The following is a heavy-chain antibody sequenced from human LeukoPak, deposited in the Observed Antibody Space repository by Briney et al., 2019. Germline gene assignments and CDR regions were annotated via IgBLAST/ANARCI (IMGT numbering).Heavy chain of an antibody. J-gene: IGHJ4*02. CDR1: GFTFSSYA. CDR3: ARELIYREPIAAEIMY. CDR2: ISYDGSNK. Sequence: LRLSCAASGFTFSSYAMHWVRQAPGKGLEWVAVISYDGSNKYYADSVKGRFTISRDNSKNTLYLQMNSLRAEDTAVYYCARELIYREPIAAEIMYWGQGTLVTVSS. D-gene: IGHD6-13*01. V-gene: IGHV3-30-3*01.